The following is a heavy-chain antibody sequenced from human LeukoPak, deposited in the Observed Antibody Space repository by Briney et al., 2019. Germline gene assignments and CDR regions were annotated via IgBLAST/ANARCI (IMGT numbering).Heavy chain of an antibody. Sequence: ASVKVSCKASGYTFTGYYMHWVRQAPGQGLEWMGWINTNTGNPTYAQCFTGRFVFSLDTSVSTAYLQISSLKAEDTAVYYCARVSSGSSWDPWGQGTLVTVSS. CDR3: ARVSSGSSWDP. D-gene: IGHD6-13*01. V-gene: IGHV7-4-1*02. CDR1: GYTFTGYY. CDR2: INTNTGNP. J-gene: IGHJ5*02.